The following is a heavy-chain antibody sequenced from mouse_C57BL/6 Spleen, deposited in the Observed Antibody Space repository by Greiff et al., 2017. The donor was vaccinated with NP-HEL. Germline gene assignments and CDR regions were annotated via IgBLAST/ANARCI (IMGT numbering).Heavy chain of an antibody. J-gene: IGHJ1*03. CDR1: GYTFTSYW. CDR2: IHPNSGST. V-gene: IGHV1-64*01. Sequence: QVQLQQPGAELVKPGASVKLSCKASGYTFTSYWMHWVKQRPGQGLEWIGMIHPNSGSTNYHEKFKSKATLTVDKSSSTAYMQLSSLTSEDSAVYYCARSGTTVVARYFDVWGTGTTVTVSS. D-gene: IGHD1-1*01. CDR3: ARSGTTVVARYFDV.